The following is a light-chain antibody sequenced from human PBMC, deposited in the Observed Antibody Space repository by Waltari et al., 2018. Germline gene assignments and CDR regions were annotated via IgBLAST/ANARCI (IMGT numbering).Light chain of an antibody. CDR3: SSYAGSNNYV. Sequence: QSALTPPPSSSGSPGQSVPISCTGTSSDVGGYTYVSWYQQNPGKAPKLMIYEVSKRPSGVPDRFSGSKSGNTASLTVSGLQAEDEADYYCSSYAGSNNYVFGTGTKVTVL. CDR1: SSDVGGYTY. CDR2: EVS. J-gene: IGLJ1*01. V-gene: IGLV2-8*01.